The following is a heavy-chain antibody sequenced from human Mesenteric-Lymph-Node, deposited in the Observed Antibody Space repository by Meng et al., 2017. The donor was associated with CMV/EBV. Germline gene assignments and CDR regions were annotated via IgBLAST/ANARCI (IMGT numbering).Heavy chain of an antibody. CDR1: GGSISGYY. D-gene: IGHD3-22*01. CDR2: VYYTGRT. CDR3: ARQYTYYYDSNGNELDY. J-gene: IGHJ4*02. Sequence: SETLSLTCTVSGGSISGYYFNWIRQPPGKGLEWIRSVYYTGRTNYNPSLKSRVTMSVDTSKNQFSLKLSSVTAADTAVYYCARQYTYYYDSNGNELDYWGQGTLVTVSS. V-gene: IGHV4-59*01.